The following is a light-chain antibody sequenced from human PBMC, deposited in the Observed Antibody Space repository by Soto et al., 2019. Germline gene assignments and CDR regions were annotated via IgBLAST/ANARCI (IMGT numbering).Light chain of an antibody. V-gene: IGLV2-11*01. CDR1: SSDVGGFNY. J-gene: IGLJ2*01. Sequence: QSVLTQPRSVSGSPGQSVTISCTGTSSDVGGFNYVSWYQQHPGKAPKLMISDVSERPSGVPDRFSGSKSGNTASLTISGLQAEDEADYYCSSYTSSSTVVFGGGTKLTVL. CDR3: SSYTSSSTVV. CDR2: DVS.